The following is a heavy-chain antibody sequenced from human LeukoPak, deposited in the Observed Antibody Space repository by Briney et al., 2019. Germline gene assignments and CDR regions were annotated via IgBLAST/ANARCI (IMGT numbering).Heavy chain of an antibody. V-gene: IGHV3-15*01. D-gene: IGHD2-15*01. CDR1: GFTFSNSC. CDR2: IKSKKVDRPH. CDR3: TGRIVVVVAATPRPENYFDY. J-gene: IGHJ4*02. Sequence: GGSLRLSCAASGFTFSNSCMSWVRQAPGKGLEWVGRIKSKKVDRPHDYAAPVKGRFTISRDDSKNTLYLQMNSLKTEDTAVYYCTGRIVVVVAATPRPENYFDYWGQGTLVTVSS.